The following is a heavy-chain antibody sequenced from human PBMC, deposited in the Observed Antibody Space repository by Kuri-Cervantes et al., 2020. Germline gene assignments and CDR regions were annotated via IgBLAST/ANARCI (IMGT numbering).Heavy chain of an antibody. CDR3: AKVYRGGSEGMDV. V-gene: IGHV3-23*01. CDR2: IRGSGGST. J-gene: IGHJ6*02. CDR1: GFTFSSYG. D-gene: IGHD3-16*01. Sequence: GGSLRLSCAASGFTFSSYGMHWVRQAPGKGLEWVSAIRGSGGSTYYADSVKGRFTISRNNSKNTLYLQMNSLRAEDTAVYYCAKVYRGGSEGMDVWGQGTTVTVSS.